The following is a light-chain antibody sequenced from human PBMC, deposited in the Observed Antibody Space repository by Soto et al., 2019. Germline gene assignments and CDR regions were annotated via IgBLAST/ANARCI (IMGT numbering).Light chain of an antibody. V-gene: IGKV3-15*01. Sequence: EIVMTQSPATLSVSPGERVTLSCRASQSVGSNSAWYQQKPGQAPRLLMYGASNRATGIPARFSASGSGTEFTLTISSLQSEDSAVYYCQQYNNWPITFGQGTRLEI. CDR1: QSVGSN. J-gene: IGKJ5*01. CDR2: GAS. CDR3: QQYNNWPIT.